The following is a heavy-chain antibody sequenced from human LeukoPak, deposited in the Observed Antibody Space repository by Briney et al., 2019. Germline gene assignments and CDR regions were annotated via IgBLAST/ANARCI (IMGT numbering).Heavy chain of an antibody. D-gene: IGHD2-2*01. CDR3: AKEEDREGYCSSTSCPLGY. J-gene: IGHJ4*02. CDR1: GFTFDDYA. CDR2: ISWNSGSI. Sequence: SGGSLRLSCAASGFTFDDYAMPWVRQAPGKGLEWVSGISWNSGSIGYADSVKGRFTISRDNAKNSLYLQMNSLRAEDTALYYCAKEEDREGYCSSTSCPLGYWGQGTLVTVSS. V-gene: IGHV3-9*01.